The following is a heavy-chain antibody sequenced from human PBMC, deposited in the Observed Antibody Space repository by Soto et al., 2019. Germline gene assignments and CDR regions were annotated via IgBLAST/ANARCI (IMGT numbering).Heavy chain of an antibody. D-gene: IGHD3-10*01. V-gene: IGHV5-51*01. J-gene: IGHJ6*02. CDR1: GYSFTSYW. Sequence: ESLKISCKGSGYSFTSYWIGWVRQMPGEGLEWMGIIYPGDSDTRYSPSFQGQVTISADKSISTAYLQWSSLKASDTAMYYCARTAKYYYGSGSYYIFRGMDVWGQGTTVAVSS. CDR2: IYPGDSDT. CDR3: ARTAKYYYGSGSYYIFRGMDV.